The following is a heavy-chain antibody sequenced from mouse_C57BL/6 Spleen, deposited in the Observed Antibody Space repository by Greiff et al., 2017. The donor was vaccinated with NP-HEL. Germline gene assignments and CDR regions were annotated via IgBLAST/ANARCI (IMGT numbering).Heavy chain of an antibody. CDR1: GFTFSDYY. D-gene: IGHD3-3*01. J-gene: IGHJ1*03. CDR2: INYDGSST. Sequence: EVKLVESEGGLVQPGSSMKLSCTASGFTFSDYYMAWVRQVPEKGLEWVANINYDGSSTYYLDSLKSRFIISRDNAKNILYLQMSSLKSEDTATYYCARDEGTGYWYFDVWGTGTTVTVSS. CDR3: ARDEGTGYWYFDV. V-gene: IGHV5-16*01.